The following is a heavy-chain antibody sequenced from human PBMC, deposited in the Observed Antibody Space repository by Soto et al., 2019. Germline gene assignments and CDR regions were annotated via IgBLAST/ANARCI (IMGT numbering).Heavy chain of an antibody. CDR1: GFTFSSYA. Sequence: PGGSLRLSCAASGFTFSSYAMSWVRQAPGKGLEWVPAISGSGGSTYYADSVKGRFTISRDNSKNTLYLQMNSLRAEDTAVYYCANTYYYDSSGYYPFDYWGQGTLVTAPQ. CDR2: ISGSGGST. J-gene: IGHJ4*02. D-gene: IGHD3-22*01. CDR3: ANTYYYDSSGYYPFDY. V-gene: IGHV3-23*01.